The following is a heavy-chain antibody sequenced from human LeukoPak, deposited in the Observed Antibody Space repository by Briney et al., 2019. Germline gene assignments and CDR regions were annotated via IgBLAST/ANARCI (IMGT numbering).Heavy chain of an antibody. D-gene: IGHD1-7*01. J-gene: IGHJ4*02. V-gene: IGHV3-7*01. CDR1: GFTFSSFW. Sequence: GGSLRLSCAASGFTFSSFWMSWVRQAPGKGLEWVASIKEDGSEKYYVDSVKGRLTISRDNAKNPLYLQMNSLRAEDTAVYYCARGNWNYQGLWGQGTLVTVSS. CDR3: ARGNWNYQGL. CDR2: IKEDGSEK.